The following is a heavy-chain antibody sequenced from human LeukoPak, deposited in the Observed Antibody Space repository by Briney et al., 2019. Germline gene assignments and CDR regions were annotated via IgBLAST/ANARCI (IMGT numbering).Heavy chain of an antibody. CDR3: ARHENIIIVPTAHAFDY. J-gene: IGHJ4*02. D-gene: IGHD2-2*01. V-gene: IGHV4-34*01. CDR1: GGSFSGYY. Sequence: SETLSLTCAVYGGSFSGYYWSWLRQPPGKGLEWIGTIYYSGDTYYNPSLKSRASISVDTSKNRFSLKLNSVTAADTAVYFCARHENIIIVPTAHAFDYWGQGTLVTVSS. CDR2: IYYSGDT.